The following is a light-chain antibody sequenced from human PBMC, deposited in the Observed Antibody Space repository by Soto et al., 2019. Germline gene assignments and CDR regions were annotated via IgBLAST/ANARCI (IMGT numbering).Light chain of an antibody. CDR2: EVS. CDR3: CSYAGSSTFYV. J-gene: IGLJ1*01. V-gene: IGLV2-23*02. CDR1: SSDVGSYNL. Sequence: SALTQPASVSGSPGQSITICCTGTSSDVGSYNLVSWYQQHPGKAPKLMIYEVSKRPSGVSNRFSGSKSGNTASLTISGLQAEDEADYYCCSYAGSSTFYVFGTGTKVTVL.